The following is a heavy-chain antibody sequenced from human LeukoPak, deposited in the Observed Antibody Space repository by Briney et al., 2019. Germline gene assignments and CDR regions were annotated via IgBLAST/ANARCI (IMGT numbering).Heavy chain of an antibody. CDR3: AKRWTAVASTEAFDT. CDR2: ISNSGGST. V-gene: IGHV3-23*01. D-gene: IGHD6-13*01. J-gene: IGHJ3*02. CDR1: GFTFSSYA. Sequence: GGSLRLSCAASGFTFSSYAMSWVRQAPGKGLEWVSTISNSGGSTYYADSVKGRFTISRDNSKNTLYLQMNSLRAEDTAVYYCAKRWTAVASTEAFDTWGQGTMVTVSS.